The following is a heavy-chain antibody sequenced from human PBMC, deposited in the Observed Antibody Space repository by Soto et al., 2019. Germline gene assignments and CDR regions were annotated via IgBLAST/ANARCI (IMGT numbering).Heavy chain of an antibody. CDR1: GYTFTSYD. Sequence: VASVKVSCKASGYTFTSYDINWVRQAPGQGLEWVGWVNPTSEYTAHAQKFQGRVTLTREISTATAYMELSSLTSEDTAVYFCASQVHPGYSSDWGPGTKVTVYS. J-gene: IGHJ4*02. CDR3: ASQVHPGYSSD. CDR2: VNPTSEYT. V-gene: IGHV1-8*01. D-gene: IGHD2-15*01.